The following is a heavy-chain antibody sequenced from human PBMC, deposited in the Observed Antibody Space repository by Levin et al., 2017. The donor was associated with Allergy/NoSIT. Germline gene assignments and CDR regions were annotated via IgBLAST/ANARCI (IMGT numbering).Heavy chain of an antibody. Sequence: ESLKISCTVSGGSISSSSYYWGWIRQPPGRGLEWIGTIYYSGSTYYNPSLKSQLTISIDTSKNQFSLRLSSVTAADTAVYYCASAYCYGGTCYTDHWGQGTLVTVSS. V-gene: IGHV4-39*01. CDR1: GGSISSSSYY. CDR2: IYYSGST. CDR3: ASAYCYGGTCYTDH. J-gene: IGHJ4*02. D-gene: IGHD2-15*01.